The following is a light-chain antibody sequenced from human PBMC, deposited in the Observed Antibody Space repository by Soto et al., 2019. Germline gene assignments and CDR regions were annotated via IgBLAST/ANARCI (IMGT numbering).Light chain of an antibody. CDR1: SSNIGGNS. CDR2: DDD. Sequence: QSALSQPPSVSAAPGQRVTISCSGSSSNIGGNSVSWYQQLSGTAPKLLIYDDDQRPSGIPDRFSGSKSGTSATLGITGFQTGDEADYYCGSWDSSLSAYVFGTGTKVTVL. CDR3: GSWDSSLSAYV. J-gene: IGLJ1*01. V-gene: IGLV1-51*01.